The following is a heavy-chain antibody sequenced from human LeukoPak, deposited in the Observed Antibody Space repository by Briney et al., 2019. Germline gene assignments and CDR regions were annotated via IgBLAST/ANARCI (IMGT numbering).Heavy chain of an antibody. CDR3: ASYSGSDPYLYYFDY. CDR1: GFTFSSYA. V-gene: IGHV3-23*01. Sequence: QPGGSLRLSCAASGFTFSSYAMSWVRQAPGKGLEWVSAISGSGGSTYYADSVKVRFTISRDNSKNTLYLQMNSLRAEDTAVYYCASYSGSDPYLYYFDYWGQGTLVTVSS. CDR2: ISGSGGST. D-gene: IGHD1-26*01. J-gene: IGHJ4*02.